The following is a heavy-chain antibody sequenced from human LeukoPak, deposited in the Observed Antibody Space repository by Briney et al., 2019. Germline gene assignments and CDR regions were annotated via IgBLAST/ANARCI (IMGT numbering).Heavy chain of an antibody. CDR3: ERKVSTEGWFYS. CDR2: FYNSVST. J-gene: IGHJ5*01. V-gene: IGHV4-38-2*01. Sequence: SDTLSLTCVVSDYSLPSGDYWAWIRPPPGKGLEGIGSFYNSVSTSRNPSPKSRVTMPVDPTQDQVSLNLKSVTSDAPALYYCERKVSTEGWFYSWGRGNLVTVSS. D-gene: IGHD5/OR15-5a*01. CDR1: DYSLPSGDY.